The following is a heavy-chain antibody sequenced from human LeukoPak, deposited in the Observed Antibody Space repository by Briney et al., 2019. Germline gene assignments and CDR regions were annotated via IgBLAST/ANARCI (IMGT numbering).Heavy chain of an antibody. D-gene: IGHD2-15*01. CDR2: IYYSGNT. Sequence: IGSIYYSGNTYYNPSLKSRVTISVDTSKNQFSLKLSSVTAADTAVYYCARVTGNVLRAFDIWGQGTMVTVSS. CDR3: ARVTGNVLRAFDI. V-gene: IGHV4-39*07. J-gene: IGHJ3*02.